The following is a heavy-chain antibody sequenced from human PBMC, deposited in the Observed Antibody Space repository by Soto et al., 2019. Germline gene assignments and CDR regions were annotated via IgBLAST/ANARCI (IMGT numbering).Heavy chain of an antibody. CDR1: GFTFSSYA. V-gene: IGHV3-64*04. D-gene: IGHD3-22*01. J-gene: IGHJ4*02. CDR2: ISSNGGST. Sequence: PVGSLRLSCSASGFTFSSYAMHWVRQAPGKGLEYVSAISSNGGSTYYADSVKGRFTISRDNSKNTLYLQMNSLRAEDTAVYYCARDGGGYYYDSSGYPGDWGQGTLVTVSS. CDR3: ARDGGGYYYDSSGYPGD.